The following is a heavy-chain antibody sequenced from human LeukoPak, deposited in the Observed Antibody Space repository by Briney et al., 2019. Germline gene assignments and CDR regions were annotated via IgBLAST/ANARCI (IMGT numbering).Heavy chain of an antibody. Sequence: GGSLRLSCAASGFTFNYAWMSWVRQVPGKGLEWVGHKSKTDGETTDYAAPVKGRFTISRDDSKNTLYLQMNSLKTEDTAFYCTTAPSGYAYMNGWHLDYWGQGALVTVSS. J-gene: IGHJ4*02. CDR1: GFTFNYAW. CDR3: TTAPSGYAYMNGWHLDY. CDR2: KSKTDGETT. V-gene: IGHV3-15*01. D-gene: IGHD5-18*01.